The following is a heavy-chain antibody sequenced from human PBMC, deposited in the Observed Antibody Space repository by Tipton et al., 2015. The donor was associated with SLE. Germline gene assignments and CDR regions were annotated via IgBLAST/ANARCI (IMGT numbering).Heavy chain of an antibody. V-gene: IGHV1-69*13. CDR1: GYTFTSYD. Sequence: QLVQSGPEVKKPGASVKVSCKASGYTFTSYDINWVRQATGQGLEWMGGIIPIFGTANYAQKFQGRVTITADESTSTAYMELSSLRSEDTAVYYCARDRYNWNYDDWGQGTLVTVSS. D-gene: IGHD1-7*01. CDR3: ARDRYNWNYDD. J-gene: IGHJ4*02. CDR2: IIPIFGTA.